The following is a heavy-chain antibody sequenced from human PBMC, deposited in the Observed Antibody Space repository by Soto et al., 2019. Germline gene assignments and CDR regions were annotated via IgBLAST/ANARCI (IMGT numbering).Heavy chain of an antibody. CDR1: GGSFSGYY. Sequence: QVQLQQWGAGLLKPSETLSLTCAVYGGSFSGYYWSWIRQPPGKGLEWIGEINLSGSTNYNPSLKSRVTISVDTSKNQFSLKLSSVTAADTAVYYCARGKHYYGSGGRLFAYWGQGTLVTVSS. V-gene: IGHV4-34*01. J-gene: IGHJ4*02. CDR2: INLSGST. D-gene: IGHD3-10*01. CDR3: ARGKHYYGSGGRLFAY.